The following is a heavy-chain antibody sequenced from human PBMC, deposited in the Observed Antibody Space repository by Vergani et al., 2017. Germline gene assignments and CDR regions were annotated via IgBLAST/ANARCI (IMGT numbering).Heavy chain of an antibody. J-gene: IGHJ3*01. CDR2: MNPNSGNT. CDR1: GYTLNTYD. Sequence: QVQLVQSGAEVKEPGGSVQVSCKASGYTLNTYDINWVRQAAGQGLEWTGWMNPNSGNTGYAQKFQGRVTMTSITSIGTAYMELSGLTSDDTAVYYCARAPFRITAAEDYAFDVWGQGTLVTVSS. D-gene: IGHD6-13*01. V-gene: IGHV1-8*02. CDR3: ARAPFRITAAEDYAFDV.